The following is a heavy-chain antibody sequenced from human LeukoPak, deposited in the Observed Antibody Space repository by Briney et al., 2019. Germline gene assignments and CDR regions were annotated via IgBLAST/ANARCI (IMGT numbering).Heavy chain of an antibody. CDR1: GDSVSSNSAA. CDR3: VRGPGGSHLGWFDP. J-gene: IGHJ5*02. D-gene: IGHD1-26*01. V-gene: IGHV6-1*01. Sequence: SQTLSLTCAISGDSVSSNSAAWNWIRQSPLRGLEWLGRTYYRSKWYNDYAVSVKSRITINPDTSKNQFSLQLNSVTPEDTAVYYCVRGPGGSHLGWFDPWGQGTLVTVSS. CDR2: TYYRSKWYN.